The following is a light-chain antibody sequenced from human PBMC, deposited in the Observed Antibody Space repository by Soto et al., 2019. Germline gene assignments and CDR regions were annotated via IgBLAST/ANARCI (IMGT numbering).Light chain of an antibody. CDR1: ISDVGGYYY. J-gene: IGLJ1*01. V-gene: IGLV2-14*01. CDR3: SSYTSSRTHV. CDR2: DVS. Sequence: QSVLTQPASVSGSPGQSITISCTGTISDVGGYYYVSWYQQHPGEVPKLLIFDVSSRPSGVSDRFSGSKSGNTASLTISGLQAEDEADYYCSSYTSSRTHVFGTGTKVTV.